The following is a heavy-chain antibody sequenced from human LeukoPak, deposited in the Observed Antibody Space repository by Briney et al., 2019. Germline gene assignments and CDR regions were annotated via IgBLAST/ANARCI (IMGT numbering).Heavy chain of an antibody. Sequence: SETLSLTCTVSGSSISSYYWSWIRQPPGKGLEWIGYIYYSGSTNYNPSLKSRVTISVDTSKSQFSLKLSSVTAADTAVYYCARDGVIAAGFDPWGQGTLVTVSS. CDR2: IYYSGST. D-gene: IGHD6-13*01. CDR1: GSSISSYY. J-gene: IGHJ5*02. CDR3: ARDGVIAAGFDP. V-gene: IGHV4-59*01.